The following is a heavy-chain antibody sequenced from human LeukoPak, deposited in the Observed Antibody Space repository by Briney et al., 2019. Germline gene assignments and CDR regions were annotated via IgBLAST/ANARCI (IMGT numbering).Heavy chain of an antibody. CDR1: GFAFSNYA. CDR2: ISSDGIQK. J-gene: IGHJ5*02. CDR3: ARERIAATGTGWFDP. V-gene: IGHV3-30*04. D-gene: IGHD6-13*01. Sequence: GTSLRLSCAASGFAFSNYAIHWVRQAPGKGLEWVAVISSDGIQKYYGDSVGGRFTIFRDNSVNTLYLQMNSLRADDTAVYYCARERIAATGTGWFDPWGQGTLVTVSS.